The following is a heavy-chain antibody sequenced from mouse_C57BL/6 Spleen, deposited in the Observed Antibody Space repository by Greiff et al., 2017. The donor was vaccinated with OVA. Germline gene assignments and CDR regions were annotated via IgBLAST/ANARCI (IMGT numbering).Heavy chain of an antibody. CDR3: ARRVGNDYAMDY. J-gene: IGHJ4*01. Sequence: EVMLVESGGGLVQPGGSLKLSCAASGFTFSDYYMYWVRQTPEKRLEWVAYISNGGGSTYYPDTVKGRFTISRDNAKNTLYLQMSRLKSEDTAMYYCARRVGNDYAMDYWGQGTSVTVSS. CDR1: GFTFSDYY. CDR2: ISNGGGST. V-gene: IGHV5-12*01. D-gene: IGHD2-1*01.